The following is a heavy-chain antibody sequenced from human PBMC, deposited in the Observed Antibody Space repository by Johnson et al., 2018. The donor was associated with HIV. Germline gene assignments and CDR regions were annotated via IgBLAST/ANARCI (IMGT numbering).Heavy chain of an antibody. Sequence: VQLVESGGGLVQPGGSLRLSCAASGFTVSSNYMSWVRQAPGKGLEWVSVIYSGGPTFYADSVKGRFTISRDNSKNTLYLQMNTLRAEDTAVYYCARDMVQLELLGAFDIWGQGTMVTVSS. CDR3: ARDMVQLELLGAFDI. J-gene: IGHJ3*02. CDR2: IYSGGPT. V-gene: IGHV3-66*01. CDR1: GFTVSSNY. D-gene: IGHD1-7*01.